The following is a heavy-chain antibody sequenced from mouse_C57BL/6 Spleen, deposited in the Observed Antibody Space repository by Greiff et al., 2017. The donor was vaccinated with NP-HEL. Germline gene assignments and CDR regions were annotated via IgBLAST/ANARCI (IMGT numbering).Heavy chain of an antibody. J-gene: IGHJ4*01. CDR3: TRDDDYDGAMDY. V-gene: IGHV1-15*01. D-gene: IGHD2-4*01. CDR1: GYTFTDYE. Sequence: QVHVKQSGAELVRPGASVTLSCKASGYTFTDYEMHWVKQTPVHGLEWIGAIDPETGGTAYNQKFKGKAILTADKSSSTAYMELRSLTSEDSAVYYCTRDDDYDGAMDYWGQGTSVTVSS. CDR2: IDPETGGT.